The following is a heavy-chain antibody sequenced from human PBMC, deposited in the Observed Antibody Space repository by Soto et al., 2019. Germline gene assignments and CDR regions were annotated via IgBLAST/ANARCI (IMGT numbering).Heavy chain of an antibody. CDR1: GFSLTTSGMC. V-gene: IGHV2-70*11. D-gene: IGHD6-19*01. J-gene: IGHJ4*02. CDR2: IDWDDDK. CDR3: ARIAPYSSGRRYFDC. Sequence: SGPTLVNPTQTLTLTCTFSGFSLTTSGMCVNWIRQPPGKALEWLARIDWDDDKYYSTSLKTRLTISKDTSKNQVVLTMTNMEPVDTATYYCARIAPYSSGRRYFDCWGLGTLVTVSS.